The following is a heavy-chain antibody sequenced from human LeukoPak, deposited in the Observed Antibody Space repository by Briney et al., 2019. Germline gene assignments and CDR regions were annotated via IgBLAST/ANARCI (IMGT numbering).Heavy chain of an antibody. V-gene: IGHV4-59*01. CDR2: IYYSGST. J-gene: IGHJ3*02. CDR3: ARDLRGGAFDI. CDR1: GGSISSYY. Sequence: NSSETLSLTCTVSGGSISSYYWSWIRQPPGKGLEWIGYIYYSGSTNYNPSLKSRVTISVDTSKNQFSLKLSSVTAADTAVYYCARDLRGGAFDIWGQGTMVTVSS. D-gene: IGHD4-17*01.